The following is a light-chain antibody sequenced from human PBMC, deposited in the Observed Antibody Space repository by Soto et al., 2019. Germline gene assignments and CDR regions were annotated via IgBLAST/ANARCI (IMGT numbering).Light chain of an antibody. CDR3: QQSYMNPHT. Sequence: DIQMTQSPSSLSASVGYRVTITCRASQGISTYLVWYQQRQGQATKLLIYDASSLLSGVPSRFSGSGSGTDFTLNISSLQPEDFAPCYWQQSYMNPHTFGQGTKLETK. CDR1: QGISTY. CDR2: DAS. J-gene: IGKJ2*01. V-gene: IGKV1-39*01.